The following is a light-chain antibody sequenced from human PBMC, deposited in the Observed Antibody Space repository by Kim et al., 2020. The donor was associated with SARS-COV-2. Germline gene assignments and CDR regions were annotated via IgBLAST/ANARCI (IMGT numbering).Light chain of an antibody. V-gene: IGLV3-19*01. CDR2: GKN. CDR1: SLRTYY. CDR3: NSRDNNDNVL. Sequence: VALGQTVRITFQGDSLRTYYTTWCQQKPGQAPIVVFYGKNNRPSGIPDRFSGSSSGNTASLTITATQAGDEADYYCNSRDNNDNVLFGGGTQLTVL. J-gene: IGLJ2*01.